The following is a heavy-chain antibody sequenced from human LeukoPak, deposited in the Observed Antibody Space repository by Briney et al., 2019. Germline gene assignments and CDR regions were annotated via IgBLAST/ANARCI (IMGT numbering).Heavy chain of an antibody. CDR1: GFTFSSYS. D-gene: IGHD2-2*01. CDR2: ISGSGGST. J-gene: IGHJ4*02. Sequence: PGGSLRLPCAASGFTFSSYSMSLVRQAPGKGLEWVSGISGSGGSTDYADSVKGRFTISRDNSKNTLYLQMNSLRVEDTAVYYCAKDPGYQVVYCFDYWGQGTLVTVSS. CDR3: AKDPGYQVVYCFDY. V-gene: IGHV3-23*01.